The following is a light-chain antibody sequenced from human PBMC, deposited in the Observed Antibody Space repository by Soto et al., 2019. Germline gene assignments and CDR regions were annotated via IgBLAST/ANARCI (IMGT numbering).Light chain of an antibody. Sequence: QSVLTQPPSVSGSPGQSVTISCTGTSSDVGAYDRVSWYQQPPGTAPRVMIYDVSNRPSGVPDRFSGSKSGNTASLTISGLPPEDEADYYCSSVTTKTTLVFGGGTKLTVL. CDR1: SSDVGAYDR. V-gene: IGLV2-18*02. CDR3: SSVTTKTTLV. J-gene: IGLJ2*01. CDR2: DVS.